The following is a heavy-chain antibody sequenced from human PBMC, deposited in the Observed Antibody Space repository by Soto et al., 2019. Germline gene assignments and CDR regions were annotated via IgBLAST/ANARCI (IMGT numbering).Heavy chain of an antibody. V-gene: IGHV3-33*01. CDR2: IWYDGSNR. CDR3: ARARDATGPFDY. CDR1: GFSFSNYG. D-gene: IGHD3-9*01. Sequence: QVNLVESGGGVVQPGGSLTLSCAASGFSFSNYGMHWVRQAPGKGLEWVAVIWYDGSNRYHTDSVKGRFTISRDNSKNTAYRQMNSRRAEDTAVYYCARARDATGPFDYWGQGTLVTVSS. J-gene: IGHJ4*02.